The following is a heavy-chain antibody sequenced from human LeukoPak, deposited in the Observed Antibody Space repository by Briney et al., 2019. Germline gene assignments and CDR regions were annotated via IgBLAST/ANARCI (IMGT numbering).Heavy chain of an antibody. CDR3: ARHLSPFVFIAVAGPGAFDI. J-gene: IGHJ3*02. V-gene: IGHV4-59*08. Sequence: KPSETLSLTCTVSGGSISSYYWSWIRQPPGKGLEWIGYIYYSGSTNYNPSLKSRVTISVDTSKNQFSLKLSSVTAADTAVYYCARHLSPFVFIAVAGPGAFDIWGQGTMVTVSS. D-gene: IGHD6-19*01. CDR1: GGSISSYY. CDR2: IYYSGST.